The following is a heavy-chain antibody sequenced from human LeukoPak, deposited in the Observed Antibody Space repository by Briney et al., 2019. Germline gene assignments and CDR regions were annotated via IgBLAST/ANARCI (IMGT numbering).Heavy chain of an antibody. D-gene: IGHD3-16*01. V-gene: IGHV3-48*02. Sequence: GGSLRLSCAASGFTFSDARMNWVRQAPGKGLEWVSYISSTGSGIYYADSVKGRFTISRDNAKNSLFLQMNTLRDEDAAVYYCARFARGAFDFWGQGTMVTVSS. J-gene: IGHJ3*01. CDR3: ARFARGAFDF. CDR1: GFTFSDAR. CDR2: ISSTGSGI.